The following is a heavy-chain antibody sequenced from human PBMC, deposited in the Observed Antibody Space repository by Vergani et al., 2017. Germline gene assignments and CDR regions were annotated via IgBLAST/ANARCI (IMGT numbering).Heavy chain of an antibody. CDR1: GGSFSGYY. CDR2: INHSGST. CDR3: ARGLSGSYSP. Sequence: QVQLQQWGAGLLKPSETLSLTCAVYGGSFSGYYWSWIRQPPGKGLEWIGEINHSGSTNYNPSLKSRVSLSVDTSKNQFSLKLSSVTAADTAVYYCARGLSGSYSPWGQGTLVTVSA. D-gene: IGHD1-26*01. J-gene: IGHJ5*02. V-gene: IGHV4-34*01.